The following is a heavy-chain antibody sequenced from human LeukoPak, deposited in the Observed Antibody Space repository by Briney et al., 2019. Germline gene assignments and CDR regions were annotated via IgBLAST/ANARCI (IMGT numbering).Heavy chain of an antibody. J-gene: IGHJ3*02. CDR2: IIPILGLA. CDR1: GGTFSSYA. Sequence: GASVKVSCKASGGTFSSYAISWVRQAPGQGLEWMGRIIPILGLANYAQKFQGRVTITADKSTSTAYMELSSLRSEDTAVYYCASGYDYEAFDIWGQGTMVTVSS. V-gene: IGHV1-69*04. CDR3: ASGYDYEAFDI. D-gene: IGHD5-12*01.